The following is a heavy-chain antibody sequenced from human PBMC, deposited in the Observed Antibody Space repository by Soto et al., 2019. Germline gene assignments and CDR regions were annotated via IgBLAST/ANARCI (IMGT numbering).Heavy chain of an antibody. CDR1: GFTFSSYG. CDR2: ISYDGSNK. V-gene: IGHV3-30*19. J-gene: IGHJ6*02. CDR3: ARDDSSTSWYYYYGMDV. Sequence: GGSLRLCCAASGFTFSSYGMHWVRQAPGKWLEWVAVISYDGSNKYYADSVKGRFTISRDNSKNTLYLQINSLTAEDTALYYCARDDSSTSWYYYYGMDVWGQGTTVTVPS. D-gene: IGHD2-15*01.